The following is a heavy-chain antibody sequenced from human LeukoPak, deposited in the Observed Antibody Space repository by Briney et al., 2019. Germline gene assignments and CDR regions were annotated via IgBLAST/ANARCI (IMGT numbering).Heavy chain of an antibody. Sequence: PSETLSLTCTVSGGSISSYYWSWIRQPPGKGLEWIGYIYYSGSTNYNPSLKSRVTISVDTSKNQFSLKLSSVTAADTAVYYCARGPIRSGAFDIWGQGTMVTVSS. J-gene: IGHJ3*02. V-gene: IGHV4-59*01. CDR1: GGSISSYY. CDR3: ARGPIRSGAFDI. D-gene: IGHD1-14*01. CDR2: IYYSGST.